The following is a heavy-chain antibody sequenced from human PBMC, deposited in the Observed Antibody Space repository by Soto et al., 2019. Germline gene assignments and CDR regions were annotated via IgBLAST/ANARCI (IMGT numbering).Heavy chain of an antibody. CDR2: IYYSGST. Sequence: ETLSLTCTVSGGSISSSSYYWGWIRQPPGKGLEWIGSIYYSGSTYYNPSLKSRVTISVDTSKNQFSLKLSSVTAADTAVYYCARQPRNYGDSRYYYYYYMDVWGKGTTVTVSS. D-gene: IGHD4-17*01. V-gene: IGHV4-39*01. CDR3: ARQPRNYGDSRYYYYYYMDV. J-gene: IGHJ6*03. CDR1: GGSISSSSYY.